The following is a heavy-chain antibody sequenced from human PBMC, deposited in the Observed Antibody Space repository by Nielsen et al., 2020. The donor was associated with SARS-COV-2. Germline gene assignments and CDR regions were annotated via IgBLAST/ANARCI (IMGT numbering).Heavy chain of an antibody. D-gene: IGHD6-19*01. J-gene: IGHJ4*02. CDR1: GFTLSSHA. Sequence: GGSLRLSCAASGFTLSSHAMHWVRQAPGKGLEWMAVISYDGRSEHYADAVKGRFTISRDNSKNTLYLQMNRLRPEDTAVYYCARDRWSSGRDDLQYWGLGTLVTVSS. V-gene: IGHV3-30*04. CDR2: ISYDGRSE. CDR3: ARDRWSSGRDDLQY.